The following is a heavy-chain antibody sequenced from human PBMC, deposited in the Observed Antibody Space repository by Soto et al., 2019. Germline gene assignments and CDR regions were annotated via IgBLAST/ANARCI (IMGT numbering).Heavy chain of an antibody. V-gene: IGHV4-30-4*01. CDR1: GGSISSGAYF. CDR3: ARVKLTGYYIVGFDY. CDR2: ISHIGST. Sequence: PSETLSLTCTVSGGSISSGAYFWIWIRQPPGKGLEWIGYISHIGSTYYNPSLKSLATLSVDTSKNQFSLKLTSVTAADTAVYYCARVKLTGYYIVGFDYCGQGTLVTVSS. D-gene: IGHD3-9*01. J-gene: IGHJ4*02.